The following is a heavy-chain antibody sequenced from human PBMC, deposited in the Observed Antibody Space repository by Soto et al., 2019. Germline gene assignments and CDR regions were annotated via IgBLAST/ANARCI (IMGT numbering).Heavy chain of an antibody. CDR3: ARVSAYCGGDCYSGIFDY. CDR2: INHSGST. CDR1: GGSFSGYY. V-gene: IGHV4-34*01. Sequence: SETLSLTCAVYGGSFSGYYWSWIRQPPGKGLEWIGEINHSGSTNYNPSLKSRVTISVNTSKNQFSLKLSSVTAADTAVYYCARVSAYCGGDCYSGIFDYWGQGTLVTVSS. J-gene: IGHJ4*02. D-gene: IGHD2-21*02.